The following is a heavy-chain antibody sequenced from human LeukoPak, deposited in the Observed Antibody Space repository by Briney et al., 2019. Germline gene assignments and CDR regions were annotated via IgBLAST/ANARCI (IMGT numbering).Heavy chain of an antibody. CDR1: GYTLTELS. V-gene: IGHV1-24*01. CDR3: AKIAHYGAYSDY. Sequence: VSVKVSCKVSGYTLTELSIHWVRQAPGKGLEWMGGFNPKDGETIYAQKFQGRVTMTEDTSTDTAYMELSSLRSEDTAVYYCAKIAHYGAYSDYWGQGTLVTVSS. D-gene: IGHD4-17*01. CDR2: FNPKDGET. J-gene: IGHJ4*02.